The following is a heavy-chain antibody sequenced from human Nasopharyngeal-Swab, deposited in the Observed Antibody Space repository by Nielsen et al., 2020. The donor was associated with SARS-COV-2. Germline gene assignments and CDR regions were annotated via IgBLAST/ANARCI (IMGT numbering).Heavy chain of an antibody. CDR2: ITPSGGAT. CDR3: ASEPGGMAAPGKHFDP. V-gene: IGHV1-46*01. Sequence: ASVKVSCKASGFIFSHYFMHWVRQAPGQGLEWMGVITPSGGATNYARKSRGRVTMTRDPSTSTVYLDLSSLKSEDTAVYFCASEPGGMAAPGKHFDPWGQGTLVTVSS. J-gene: IGHJ5*02. CDR1: GFIFSHYF. D-gene: IGHD6-13*01.